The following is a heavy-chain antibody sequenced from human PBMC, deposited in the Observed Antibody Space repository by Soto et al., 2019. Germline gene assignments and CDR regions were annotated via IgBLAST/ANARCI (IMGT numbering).Heavy chain of an antibody. CDR1: GGSFSGYY. CDR3: ARVKRGFWSGTAIDL. D-gene: IGHD3-3*01. Sequence: QVQLQQWGAGLLKPSETLSLTCAVYGGSFSGYYWSWIRQPPGKGLEWIGEINHSGSTNYNPSLKSRVTISVDTSKNQFSLKLSSVTAADTAVYYSARVKRGFWSGTAIDLWGRGTLVTVSS. J-gene: IGHJ2*01. V-gene: IGHV4-34*01. CDR2: INHSGST.